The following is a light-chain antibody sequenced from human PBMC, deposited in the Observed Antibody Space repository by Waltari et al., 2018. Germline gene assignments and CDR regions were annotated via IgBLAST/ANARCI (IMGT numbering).Light chain of an antibody. CDR3: QQYYVWPPIT. J-gene: IGKJ4*01. Sequence: VFLPQSPASLSVSPGDTVILSCRARQSVRTNVVWYQQKAGQAPRTLIYGASTRARGVPSRFSGSGSETEFTLIISSLQSEDAEVYFCQQYYVWPPITFGGGTKLEI. V-gene: IGKV3-15*01. CDR1: QSVRTN. CDR2: GAS.